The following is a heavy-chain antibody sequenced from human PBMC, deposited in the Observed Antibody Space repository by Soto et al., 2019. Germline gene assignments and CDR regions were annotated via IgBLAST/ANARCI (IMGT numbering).Heavy chain of an antibody. CDR2: IYHSGST. D-gene: IGHD6-19*01. V-gene: IGHV4-38-2*02. J-gene: IGHJ4*02. Sequence: SETLSLTCTVSSSPINSRYYWGWIRQTPGKGLEWVASIYHSGSTHYNPSLKSRATISVDTSNNQFSLRLSSVTAADTAIYYCERNTSGRNFDYWGQGTQVSVSS. CDR1: SSPINSRYY. CDR3: ERNTSGRNFDY.